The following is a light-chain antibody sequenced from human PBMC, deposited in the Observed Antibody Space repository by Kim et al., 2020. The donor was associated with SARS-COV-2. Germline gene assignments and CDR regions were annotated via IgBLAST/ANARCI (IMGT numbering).Light chain of an antibody. CDR3: SSPGGYDYV. J-gene: IGLJ1*01. V-gene: IGLV2-8*01. Sequence: PGPFVPTSCAGTRGYVGNYNVASCHQHPPDTPPNLIFYEVTKRPAGAPGFSACTMSGNTALLTVSGLQAEDEADYYSSSPGGYDYVFGTGTKVTVL. CDR2: EVT. CDR1: RGYVGNYNV.